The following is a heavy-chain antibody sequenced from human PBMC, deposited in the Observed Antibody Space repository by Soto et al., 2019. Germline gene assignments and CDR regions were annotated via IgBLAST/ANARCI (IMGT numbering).Heavy chain of an antibody. J-gene: IGHJ6*03. CDR2: ISSSSSYI. D-gene: IGHD4-4*01. V-gene: IGHV3-21*01. CDR1: GFTFSSYS. Sequence: EVQLVESGGGLVKPGGSLRLSCAASGFTFSSYSMNWVRQAPGKGLEWVSSISSSSSYIYYADSVKGRFTISRDNAKNSLYLQMNSLRAEDTAVYYCARVPGYSNYPYYYYMDVWDKGTTVTVSS. CDR3: ARVPGYSNYPYYYYMDV.